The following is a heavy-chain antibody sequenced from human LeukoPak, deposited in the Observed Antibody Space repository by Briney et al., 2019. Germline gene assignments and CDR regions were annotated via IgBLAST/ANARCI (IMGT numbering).Heavy chain of an antibody. V-gene: IGHV4-4*07. D-gene: IGHD1-7*01. J-gene: IGHJ5*02. Sequence: PSETLSLTCTVSGGSISSYYWSWIRQPAGKGLEWIGRIYTSGSTNYNPSLKSRVTMSVDTSKNQFFLKLSSVTAADTAVYYCARDRGITGTTGWFDPWGQGTLVTVSS. CDR1: GGSISSYY. CDR3: ARDRGITGTTGWFDP. CDR2: IYTSGST.